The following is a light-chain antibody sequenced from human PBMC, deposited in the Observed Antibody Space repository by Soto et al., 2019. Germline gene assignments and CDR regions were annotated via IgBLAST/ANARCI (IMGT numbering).Light chain of an antibody. J-gene: IGKJ2*01. CDR3: QVPTDWPPCKYT. Sequence: EIVLTQSPATLTLSPGERATLSCRASQSVDSFLAWYQQKPGPTPRLLIYDTSNRATGIPARFSGSGSGTDFTLTISRLEPEDLAVYYCQVPTDWPPCKYTIGQGTQLEVK. CDR2: DTS. CDR1: QSVDSF. V-gene: IGKV3-11*01.